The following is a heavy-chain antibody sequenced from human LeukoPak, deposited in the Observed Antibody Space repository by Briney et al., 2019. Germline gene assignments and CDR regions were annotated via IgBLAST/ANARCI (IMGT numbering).Heavy chain of an antibody. V-gene: IGHV3-7*01. CDR3: GREWFGSDIDY. CDR2: IKEDGSET. J-gene: IGHJ4*02. CDR1: GFSFSTYW. D-gene: IGHD3-10*01. Sequence: GGSLRLSCAASGFSFSTYWMSWVRQAPGKGLEWVANIKEDGSETYYVDSLRGRFTISRDNVKNSLYLQINSLRAEETAVYICGREWFGSDIDYWGQGTLVTVSS.